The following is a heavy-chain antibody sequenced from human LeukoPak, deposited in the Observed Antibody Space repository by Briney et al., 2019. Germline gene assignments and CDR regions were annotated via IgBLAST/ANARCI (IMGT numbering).Heavy chain of an antibody. CDR1: GFTFSSYS. Sequence: TGGSLRLSCAASGFTFSSYSMNWVRQAPGKGLEWVSYISSSGSTIYYADSVKGRFTISRDNAKNSLYLQMNSLRAEDTAVYYCARDLVVDTAPYYYYGMDVWGQGTTVTVSS. V-gene: IGHV3-48*04. J-gene: IGHJ6*02. CDR2: ISSSGSTI. CDR3: ARDLVVDTAPYYYYGMDV. D-gene: IGHD5-18*01.